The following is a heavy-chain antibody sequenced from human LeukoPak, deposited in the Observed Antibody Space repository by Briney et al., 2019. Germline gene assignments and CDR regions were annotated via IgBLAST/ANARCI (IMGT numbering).Heavy chain of an antibody. CDR2: IYPGDSDT. V-gene: IGHV5-51*01. CDR1: RYSFTSYW. J-gene: IGHJ3*02. Sequence: GESLKISCKGSRYSFTSYWIGWVRQMPGKGLEWMGIIYPGDSDTRYSPSFQGQVTISADKSISTAYLQWSSLKASDTAMYYCATYYDILTGPPDAFDIWGQGTMVTVSS. D-gene: IGHD3-9*01. CDR3: ATYYDILTGPPDAFDI.